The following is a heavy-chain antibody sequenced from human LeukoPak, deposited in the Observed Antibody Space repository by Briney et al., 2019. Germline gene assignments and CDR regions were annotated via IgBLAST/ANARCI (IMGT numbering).Heavy chain of an antibody. J-gene: IGHJ6*03. CDR3: AKSLSARYFYYYYMDV. CDR1: GFTFSSYA. V-gene: IGHV3-23*01. CDR2: ISGSGGST. D-gene: IGHD2/OR15-2a*01. Sequence: KAGGSLRLSCAASGFTFSSYAMSWVRQAPGKGLEWVSAISGSGGSTYYADSVKGRFTISRDNSKNTLYLQMNSLRAEDTAVYYCAKSLSARYFYYYYMDVWGKGTTVTVSS.